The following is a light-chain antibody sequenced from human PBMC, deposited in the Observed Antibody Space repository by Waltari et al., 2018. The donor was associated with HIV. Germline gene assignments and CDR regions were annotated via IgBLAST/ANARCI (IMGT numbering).Light chain of an antibody. CDR2: LGS. Sequence: DIVMTQSPLSLPVTPGAPASISCRPSQSLLHSNGYNYLDWYLQKPGQSPQLLIYLGSNRASGVPDRFSGSGSGTDFTLKISRVEAEDVGVYYCMQALQTPRYTFGQGTKLEIK. CDR1: QSLLHSNGYNY. CDR3: MQALQTPRYT. J-gene: IGKJ2*01. V-gene: IGKV2-28*01.